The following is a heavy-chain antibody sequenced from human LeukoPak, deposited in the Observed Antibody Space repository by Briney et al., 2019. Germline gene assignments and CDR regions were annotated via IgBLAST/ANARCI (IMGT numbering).Heavy chain of an antibody. V-gene: IGHV1-18*01. Sequence: ASVKVSCKAFGYTFTTYGISWVRQAPGQRLEWMGWISADNGNTNYAQKFQGIIIMTTDTSTSTAFMEMKSLKSDDTAVYYCARGSLRFLEWSADYWGQGTLVTVSS. CDR3: ARGSLRFLEWSADY. CDR1: GYTFTTYG. J-gene: IGHJ4*02. CDR2: ISADNGNT. D-gene: IGHD3-3*01.